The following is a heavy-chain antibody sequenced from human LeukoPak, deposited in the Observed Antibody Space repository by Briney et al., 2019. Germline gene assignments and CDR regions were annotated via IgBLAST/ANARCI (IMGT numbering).Heavy chain of an antibody. CDR3: ARRGEAAAKGGRYFDQ. D-gene: IGHD6-13*01. CDR1: GGSISNYY. V-gene: IGHV4-59*08. Sequence: PSETLSLTCTVSGGSISNYYWSWIRQPPGKGLEWIGYIYYSGSTNYKSSLKSRVTISVDTSKNQFSLKLSSVNAADTAVYFCARRGEAAAKGGRYFDQWGQGTLVTVSS. CDR2: IYYSGST. J-gene: IGHJ4*02.